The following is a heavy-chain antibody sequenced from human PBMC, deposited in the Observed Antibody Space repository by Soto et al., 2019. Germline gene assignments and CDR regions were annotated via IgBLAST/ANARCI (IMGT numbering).Heavy chain of an antibody. V-gene: IGHV1-3*01. CDR1: GYSFTKYG. CDR2: INPGNGDT. Sequence: GASVKVSCKTSGYSFTKYGLHWVRQAPGQRLEWMGWINPGNGDTKYSQKLQGRVTITRDTSATTAYMELSSLRSEDSAVFYCARTDCSSTSCYNYYYYGMDVWGQGTTVTV. D-gene: IGHD2-2*01. J-gene: IGHJ6*02. CDR3: ARTDCSSTSCYNYYYYGMDV.